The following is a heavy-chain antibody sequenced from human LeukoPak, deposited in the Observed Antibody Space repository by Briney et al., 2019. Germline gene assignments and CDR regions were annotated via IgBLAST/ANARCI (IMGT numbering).Heavy chain of an antibody. CDR2: ISSSGSTI. Sequence: PGGSLRLSCAASGFTFSSYEMNWVRQAPGKGVEWVSYISSSGSTIYYADSVKGRFTISRDNAKNSLYLQMNSLRAEDTAVYYCARDIYDSSGYLYFDLWGRGTLVTVSS. D-gene: IGHD3-22*01. CDR3: ARDIYDSSGYLYFDL. V-gene: IGHV3-48*03. CDR1: GFTFSSYE. J-gene: IGHJ2*01.